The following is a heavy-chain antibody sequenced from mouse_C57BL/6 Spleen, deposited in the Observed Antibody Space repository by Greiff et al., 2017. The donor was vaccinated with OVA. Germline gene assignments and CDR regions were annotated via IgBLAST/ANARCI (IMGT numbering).Heavy chain of an antibody. Sequence: VQLKESGGGLVQPGGSLKLSCAASGFTFSDYYMYWVRQTPEKRLEWVAYISNGGGSTYYPDTVKGRFTISRDNAKNTLYLPMSRLKSEDTAMYYCARLTGSYWYFDVWGTGTTVTVSS. CDR3: ARLTGSYWYFDV. CDR1: GFTFSDYY. CDR2: ISNGGGST. J-gene: IGHJ1*03. V-gene: IGHV5-12*01. D-gene: IGHD4-1*01.